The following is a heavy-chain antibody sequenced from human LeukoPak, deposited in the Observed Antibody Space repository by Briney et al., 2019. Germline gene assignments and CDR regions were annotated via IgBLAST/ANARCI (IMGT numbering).Heavy chain of an antibody. CDR2: IRVYNGNT. V-gene: IGHV1-18*01. J-gene: IGHJ5*02. CDR1: GYTFTSYG. CDR3: ARDNSVRDEAWWFNP. D-gene: IGHD5-24*01. Sequence: GASVKVSCKASGYTFTSYGINWVRQAPGQGLEWMGWIRVYNGNTNYAQKLQGRVTMTTDTSTSTAYMELSSLRSEDTAVYYCARDNSVRDEAWWFNPWGQGTLVTVSS.